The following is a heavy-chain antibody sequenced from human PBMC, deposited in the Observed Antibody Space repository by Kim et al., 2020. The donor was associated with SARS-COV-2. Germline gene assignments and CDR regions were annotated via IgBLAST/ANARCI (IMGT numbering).Heavy chain of an antibody. CDR2: ISYDGSNK. CDR3: AKDKADYDSSGYYY. D-gene: IGHD3-22*01. CDR1: GFTFSSYG. V-gene: IGHV3-30*18. J-gene: IGHJ4*01. Sequence: GGSLRLSCAASGFTFSSYGMHWVRQAPGKGLEWVAVISYDGSNKYYADSVKGRFTISRDNSKNTLYLQMNSLRAEDTAGYYCAKDKADYDSSGYYYGG.